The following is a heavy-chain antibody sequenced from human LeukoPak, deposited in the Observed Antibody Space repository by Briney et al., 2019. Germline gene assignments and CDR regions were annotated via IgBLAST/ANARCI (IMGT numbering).Heavy chain of an antibody. J-gene: IGHJ4*02. Sequence: GGSLRLSCAASGFTFSSYAMHWVRQAPGKGLEWVVVISYDGSNKYYADSVKGRFTISRDNSKNTLYLQMNSLRAEDTAVYYCARANTAMVSWGQGTLVTVSS. V-gene: IGHV3-30-3*01. CDR3: ARANTAMVS. D-gene: IGHD5-18*01. CDR2: ISYDGSNK. CDR1: GFTFSSYA.